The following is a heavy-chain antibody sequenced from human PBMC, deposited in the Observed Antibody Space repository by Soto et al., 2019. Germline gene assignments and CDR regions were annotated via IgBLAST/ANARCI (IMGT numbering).Heavy chain of an antibody. V-gene: IGHV4-39*01. Sequence: SETLCLTWTVSGGSISSSSYYWGWIRQPPGKGLEWIGSIYYSGSTYYNPSLKSRVTISVDTSKNQFSLKLSSVTAADTAVYYCAILAVAFYWGHGTLVTV. CDR1: GGSISSSSYY. CDR2: IYYSGST. CDR3: AILAVAFY. D-gene: IGHD6-19*01. J-gene: IGHJ4*01.